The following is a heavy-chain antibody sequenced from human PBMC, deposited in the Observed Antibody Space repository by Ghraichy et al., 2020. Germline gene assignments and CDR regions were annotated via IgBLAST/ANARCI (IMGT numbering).Heavy chain of an antibody. CDR2: INHKGST. J-gene: IGHJ4*02. V-gene: IGHV4-34*01. D-gene: IGHD3-3*01. Sequence: SETLSLTCAVYGGSLSGYYWSWIRQPPGKGLEWIGEINHKGSTNYNPSLKSRASISIDTSKNQISLRLRSVTAADTAVYYCASLTIFGVISDYWGQGTLVTVSS. CDR1: GGSLSGYY. CDR3: ASLTIFGVISDY.